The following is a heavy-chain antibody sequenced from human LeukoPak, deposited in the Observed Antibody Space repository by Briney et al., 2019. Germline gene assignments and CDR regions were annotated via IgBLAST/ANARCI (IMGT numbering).Heavy chain of an antibody. CDR2: INWNGGST. CDR3: ARASYDFDGGDWFDP. V-gene: IGHV3-20*04. CDR1: GFTFDDYG. J-gene: IGHJ5*02. Sequence: GGSLRLSCAASGFTFDDYGMSWVRQAPGKGLEWVSGINWNGGSTGYADSVKGRFTISRDNAKNSLYLQMNSLRAEDTAVYYCARASYDFDGGDWFDPWGQGTLVTVSS. D-gene: IGHD3-3*01.